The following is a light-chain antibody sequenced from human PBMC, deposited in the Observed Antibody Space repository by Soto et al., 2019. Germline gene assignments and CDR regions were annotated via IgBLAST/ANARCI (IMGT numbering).Light chain of an antibody. V-gene: IGLV7-46*01. CDR2: DAS. CDR1: TGAVTSGHC. J-gene: IGLJ3*02. CDR3: LLFYSGARV. Sequence: QAVVTQEPSLTVSPGGTVTLTCGSSTGAVTSGHCPYWFQQKPGPAPRTLIYDASDKHSSTPARFSGSLVGGKAALTLSGAQHDAEDEYYCLLFYSGARVFGGGTKLTVL.